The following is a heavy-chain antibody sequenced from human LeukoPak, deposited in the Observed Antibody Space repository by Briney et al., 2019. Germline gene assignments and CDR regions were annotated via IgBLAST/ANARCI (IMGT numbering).Heavy chain of an antibody. CDR1: GGSFSGYY. CDR3: ARAAPMYSSSWSLDY. J-gene: IGHJ4*02. D-gene: IGHD6-13*01. CDR2: INHSGST. Sequence: PSETLSLTCAVYGGSFSGYYWSWIRQPPGKGLEWIGEINHSGSTNYNPSLKSRVTISVDTSKNQFSLKLSSVTAADTVVYYCARAAPMYSSSWSLDYWGQGTLVTVSS. V-gene: IGHV4-34*01.